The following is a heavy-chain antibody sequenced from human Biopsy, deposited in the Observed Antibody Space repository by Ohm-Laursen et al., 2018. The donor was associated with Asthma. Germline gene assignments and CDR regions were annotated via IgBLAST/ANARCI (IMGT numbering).Heavy chain of an antibody. D-gene: IGHD3-9*01. J-gene: IGHJ3*01. CDR3: ARTYYDFLTGQVNDAFAL. Sequence: SAKVSCKSSGYTFIHFAIHWVRQAPGQRLEWMGWINAGDGNTKYSQKFQGRVTITRDTSASTAYMDLRSLRSEDTAMYYCARTYYDFLTGQVNDAFALWGQGTMVTVSS. CDR1: GYTFIHFA. CDR2: INAGDGNT. V-gene: IGHV1-3*01.